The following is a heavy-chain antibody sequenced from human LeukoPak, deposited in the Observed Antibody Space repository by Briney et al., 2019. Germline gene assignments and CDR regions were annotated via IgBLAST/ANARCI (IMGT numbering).Heavy chain of an antibody. CDR3: ASTKDDFWSGYYTRYYYYYMDV. D-gene: IGHD3-3*01. V-gene: IGHV4-59*12. Sequence: SETLSLTCTVSGGSISSYYWSWIRQPPGKGLEWIGYIYYSGSTNYNPSLKSRVTISVDTSKNQFSLKLSSVTAADTAVYYCASTKDDFWSGYYTRYYYYYMDVWGKGTTVTVSS. J-gene: IGHJ6*03. CDR2: IYYSGST. CDR1: GGSISSYY.